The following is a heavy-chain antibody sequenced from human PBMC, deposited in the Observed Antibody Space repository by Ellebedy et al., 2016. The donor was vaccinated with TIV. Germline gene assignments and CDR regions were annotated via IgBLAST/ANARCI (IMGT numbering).Heavy chain of an antibody. J-gene: IGHJ4*01. CDR1: GFSFSTFA. Sequence: PGGSLRLSCEASGFSFSTFAMHWVRQAPGKGLEWVSAISNTGDTTYNADSLKSRFTISRDNSKNTVYLPLNSLRAEDTAVYYCAKGGGWLYYLDYWGHGTLVTVSS. D-gene: IGHD6-19*01. V-gene: IGHV3-23*01. CDR2: ISNTGDTT. CDR3: AKGGGWLYYLDY.